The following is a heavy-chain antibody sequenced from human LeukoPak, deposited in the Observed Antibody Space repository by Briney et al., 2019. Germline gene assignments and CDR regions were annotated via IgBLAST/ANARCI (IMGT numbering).Heavy chain of an antibody. J-gene: IGHJ5*02. CDR3: ARGYRFAAPFDP. CDR1: GGSFSGYY. Sequence: PSETLSLTCAVYGGSFSGYYWSWIRQPPGKGLEWIGYIYHSGSTYYNPSLKSRVTISVDRSKNQFSLKLSSVTAADTAVYYCARGYRFAAPFDPWGQGTLVTVSS. CDR2: IYHSGST. V-gene: IGHV4-34*01. D-gene: IGHD1-26*01.